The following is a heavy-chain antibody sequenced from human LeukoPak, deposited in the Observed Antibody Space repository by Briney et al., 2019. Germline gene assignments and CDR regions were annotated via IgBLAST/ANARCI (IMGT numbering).Heavy chain of an antibody. J-gene: IGHJ4*02. V-gene: IGHV3-7*01. Sequence: GGSLRLSCVASGFTFSRDWMSWVRQAPGKGLEWVASVKQDGIETQYVDSVKGRFTISRDNAKNSVYLQMNSLRVEGTAVYYCVRDRFYSFDYWGQGTLVTVSS. CDR1: GFTFSRDW. CDR2: VKQDGIET. CDR3: VRDRFYSFDY. D-gene: IGHD4-11*01.